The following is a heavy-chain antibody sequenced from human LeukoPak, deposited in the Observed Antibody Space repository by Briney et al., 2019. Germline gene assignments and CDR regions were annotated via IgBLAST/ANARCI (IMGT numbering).Heavy chain of an antibody. CDR3: ARGGSSGYYFRH. D-gene: IGHD3-22*01. Sequence: GGSLRLSCAASGFTVSSYEMNWVRQAPGKGLEWVSYISSSGSTIYYADSVKGRFTISRDNAKNSLYLQMNSLRAEDTAIYYCARGGSSGYYFRHWGQGTLVTVSS. CDR1: GFTVSSYE. J-gene: IGHJ1*01. V-gene: IGHV3-48*03. CDR2: ISSSGSTI.